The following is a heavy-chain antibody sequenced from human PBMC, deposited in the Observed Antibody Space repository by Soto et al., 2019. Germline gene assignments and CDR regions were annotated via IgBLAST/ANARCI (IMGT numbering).Heavy chain of an antibody. Sequence: PGGALRLSCAASGFTFSSYAMGWFRQAPGKGLEWVSYISGSGSTIYFADSVKGRFTISRDNAKNSLYLQMTSLRAEDTAVYYCAKGHYYYYMDVWGKGTTVTVSS. V-gene: IGHV3-11*01. CDR2: ISGSGSTI. CDR1: GFTFSSYA. J-gene: IGHJ6*03. CDR3: AKGHYYYYMDV.